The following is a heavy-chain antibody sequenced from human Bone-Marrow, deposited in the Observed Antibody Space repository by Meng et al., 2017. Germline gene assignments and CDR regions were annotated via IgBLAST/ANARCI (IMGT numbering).Heavy chain of an antibody. V-gene: IGHV3-9*01. CDR1: GFTFDDYA. D-gene: IGHD3-16*01. J-gene: IGHJ3*02. CDR3: AKDRRIMTTYAFDI. CDR2: ISWNSGSI. Sequence: GGSLRLSCAASGFTFDDYAMHWVRQAPGKGLEWVSGISWNSGSIGYADSVKGRFTISRDNAKNSLYLQMNSLRAEDTALYYCAKDRRIMTTYAFDIWGQGTRVTVSS.